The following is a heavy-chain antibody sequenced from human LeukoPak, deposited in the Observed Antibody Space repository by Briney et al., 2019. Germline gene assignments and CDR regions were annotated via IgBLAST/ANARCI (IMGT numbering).Heavy chain of an antibody. CDR3: AKDRPTVYSSSWLHFLDS. CDR1: GYTFTGYY. CDR2: INPNSGGT. V-gene: IGHV1-2*02. D-gene: IGHD6-13*01. J-gene: IGHJ4*02. Sequence: GASVKVSCKASGYTFTGYYMHWVRQAPGQGLECMGWINPNSGGTNYAQKFQGRVTMTRDTSISTAYMELSRLRSDDTAVYYCAKDRPTVYSSSWLHFLDSWGQGTLVTVSS.